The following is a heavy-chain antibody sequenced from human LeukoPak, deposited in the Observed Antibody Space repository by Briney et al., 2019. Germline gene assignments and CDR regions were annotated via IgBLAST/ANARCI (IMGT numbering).Heavy chain of an antibody. D-gene: IGHD6-6*01. Sequence: PSETLSLTCTVSGGSISSYYWSWIRQPAGKGLEWIGRIYTSGSTNYNPSLKSRVTMSVDTSKNQFSLKLSSVTAADTAVYYCARDGTDKLKHYYYYYYMDVWGKGTTVTVSS. J-gene: IGHJ6*03. CDR3: ARDGTDKLKHYYYYYYMDV. CDR1: GGSISSYY. CDR2: IYTSGST. V-gene: IGHV4-4*07.